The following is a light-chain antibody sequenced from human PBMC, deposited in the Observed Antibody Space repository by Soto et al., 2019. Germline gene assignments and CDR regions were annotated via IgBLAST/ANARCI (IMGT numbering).Light chain of an antibody. V-gene: IGLV2-14*01. CDR3: SSYSNSSTSVV. CDR2: DVS. J-gene: IGLJ2*01. Sequence: QSVLTQPASVSGSPGQSITISCTGTNSDVGGYNYVSWYQQNPGKAPKVMIYDVSNRPSGVSNRFSGSKSGNTASLTISGLQADYEADYYCSSYSNSSTSVVFGGGTQLTVL. CDR1: NSDVGGYNY.